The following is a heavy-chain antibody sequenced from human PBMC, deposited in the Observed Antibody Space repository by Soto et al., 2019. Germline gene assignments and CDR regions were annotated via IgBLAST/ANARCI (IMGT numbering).Heavy chain of an antibody. CDR3: ARGRLEQWLVRRYFDY. V-gene: IGHV4-34*01. J-gene: IGHJ4*02. Sequence: SETLSLTSNFSDDTLNGYSWGCVRQPPGKGLEWIGEINHSGSTNYNPSLKSRVTISVDTSKNQFSLKLSSVTAADTAVYYCARGRLEQWLVRRYFDYWGQGTLVTVSS. CDR2: INHSGST. CDR1: DDTLNGYS. D-gene: IGHD6-19*01.